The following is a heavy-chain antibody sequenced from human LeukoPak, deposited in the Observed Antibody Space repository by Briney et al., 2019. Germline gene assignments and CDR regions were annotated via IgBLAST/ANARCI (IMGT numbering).Heavy chain of an antibody. D-gene: IGHD3-22*01. CDR3: AKNGHYDSSGYYVP. Sequence: GGSLRLSCAASGFTFSSDAMSWVRQAPGKGLEWVSAISGSGGSTYYADSVKGRFTISRDNSKNTLYLQMNSLRAEDTAVYYCAKNGHYDSSGYYVPWGQGTLVTVSS. CDR2: ISGSGGST. V-gene: IGHV3-23*01. J-gene: IGHJ5*02. CDR1: GFTFSSDA.